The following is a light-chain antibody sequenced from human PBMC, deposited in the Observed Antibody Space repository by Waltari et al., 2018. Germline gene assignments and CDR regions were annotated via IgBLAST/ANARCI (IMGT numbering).Light chain of an antibody. CDR3: QVWDGSTDHYV. CDR2: SDT. J-gene: IGLJ1*01. CDR1: NIGNKT. V-gene: IGLV3-21*04. Sequence: SYVLTQPPSLSVALGKTARIPCGGNNIGNKTVHWYQHKPGQAPVLLIYSDTDRPSRSHERFTCSKSGTTAPLTISTVEAGDEADYYCQVWDGSTDHYVFGSGTKVTV.